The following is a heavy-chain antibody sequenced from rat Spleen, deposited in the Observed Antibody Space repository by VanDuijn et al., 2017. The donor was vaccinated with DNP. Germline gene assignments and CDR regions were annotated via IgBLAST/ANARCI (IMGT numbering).Heavy chain of an antibody. V-gene: IGHV5S13*01. Sequence: EGKPLENVGGLVQPGRTLTVCCAAPGFTFIAYYMAWVSQAPAKGLQGVAYIGSAAYAPYYGDSVKGRFTISRDNAQNTQYLQMDSLRSEDTATYFCARHEAYNSYIYGFAYWGQGTLVTVSS. CDR3: ARHEAYNSYIYGFAY. J-gene: IGHJ3*01. D-gene: IGHD1-2*01. CDR2: IGSAAYAP. CDR1: GFTFIAYY.